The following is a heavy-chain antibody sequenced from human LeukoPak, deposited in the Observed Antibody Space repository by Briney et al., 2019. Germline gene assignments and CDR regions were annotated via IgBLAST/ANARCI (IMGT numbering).Heavy chain of an antibody. CDR3: VRVLPGGSSPFDY. V-gene: IGHV1-8*03. CDR2: INPSSGDT. CDR1: GYTFTIYG. J-gene: IGHJ4*02. D-gene: IGHD6-6*01. Sequence: ASVKVSCKTSGYTFTIYGITWVRQAPGQGLEWMGWINPSSGDTSIAQKFQGRLTITRNTSISTAYMELSSLRSEDTAVYYCVRVLPGGSSPFDYWGQGSLVTISS.